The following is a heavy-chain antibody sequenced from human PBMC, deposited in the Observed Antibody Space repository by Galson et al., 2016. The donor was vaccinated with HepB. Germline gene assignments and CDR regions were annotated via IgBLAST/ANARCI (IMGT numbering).Heavy chain of an antibody. CDR1: GFTFHDYA. CDR2: ISWNSGTT. Sequence: SLRLSCAASGFTFHDYAMNWVRQAPGKGLEWVSHISWNSGTTAYADSVRGRFTISRDNARSSLYLQMNNLRSDDTALYFCAKGGGWSGVFFADWGQGILVTVSS. V-gene: IGHV3-9*01. D-gene: IGHD3-10*01. CDR3: AKGGGWSGVFFAD. J-gene: IGHJ4*02.